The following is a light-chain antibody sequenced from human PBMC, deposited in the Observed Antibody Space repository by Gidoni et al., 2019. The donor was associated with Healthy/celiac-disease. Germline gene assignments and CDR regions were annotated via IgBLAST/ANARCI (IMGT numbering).Light chain of an antibody. CDR1: SSNIGAGYD. Sequence: QSVLTQPPSVSGAPGQRVTISCTGSSSNIGAGYDVHWYQQLPGTAPNLLIYGNSNRPSGVPDRFSGSKSGSSASLAITGLQDEDEADYYCQSYDSSLSGSDVFGTGTKITVL. J-gene: IGLJ1*01. CDR3: QSYDSSLSGSDV. V-gene: IGLV1-40*01. CDR2: GNS.